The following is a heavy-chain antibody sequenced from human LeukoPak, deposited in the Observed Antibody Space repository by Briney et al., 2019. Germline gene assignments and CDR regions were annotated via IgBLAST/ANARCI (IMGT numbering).Heavy chain of an antibody. J-gene: IGHJ4*02. Sequence: GESLKISCKGSGYSFTSYWIGWVRQLPGKGLEWMGIIYPGDSDTRYSPSFQGRVTISADKSISTAYLQWSSLKASDTAMYYCARGGSYYYDSSGYWPTLDYWGQGTLVTVSS. V-gene: IGHV5-51*01. CDR3: ARGGSYYYDSSGYWPTLDY. CDR2: IYPGDSDT. CDR1: GYSFTSYW. D-gene: IGHD3-22*01.